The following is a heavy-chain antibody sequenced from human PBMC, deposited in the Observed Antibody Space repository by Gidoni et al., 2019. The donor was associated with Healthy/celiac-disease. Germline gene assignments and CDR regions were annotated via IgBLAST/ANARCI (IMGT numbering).Heavy chain of an antibody. D-gene: IGHD3-22*01. Sequence: QVQLQESGPGLVKPSETLSLTCTVSGGSISSYSWSWIRQPAGKGLAWIGRIYTSGSTNYNPSLKSRVTMSVDTSKNQFSLKLSSVTAADTAVYYCARDGYYYDSSGYPYYYYGMDVWGQGTTVTVSS. CDR2: IYTSGST. V-gene: IGHV4-4*07. J-gene: IGHJ6*02. CDR1: GGSISSYS. CDR3: ARDGYYYDSSGYPYYYYGMDV.